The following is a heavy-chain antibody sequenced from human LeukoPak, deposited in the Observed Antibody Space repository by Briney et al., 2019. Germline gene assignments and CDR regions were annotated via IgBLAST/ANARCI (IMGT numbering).Heavy chain of an antibody. Sequence: ASVKVSCKASGNIFTNYAMHWVRQAPGQRLEWMGRISGGSGDTKYSQKFQDRVTITRDTSASTAYMELNSLRSEDTAVYYCARIGWELPHTDYYFDYWGQGTLVTVSS. D-gene: IGHD1-26*01. CDR1: GNIFTNYA. CDR2: ISGGSGDT. CDR3: ARIGWELPHTDYYFDY. V-gene: IGHV1-3*01. J-gene: IGHJ4*02.